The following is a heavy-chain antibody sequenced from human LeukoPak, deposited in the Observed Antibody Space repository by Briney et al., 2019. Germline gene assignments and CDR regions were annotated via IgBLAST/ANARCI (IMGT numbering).Heavy chain of an antibody. Sequence: GGSLRLSCAASGFTFDDYAMHWVRQAPGKGLEWVSGISWNSGSIGYADSVKGRFTISRDNSKNTLYLQMNSLRAEDTAVYYCARDQRYSYGYVYYYYYYGMDVWGQGTAVTVSS. V-gene: IGHV3-9*01. CDR2: ISWNSGSI. D-gene: IGHD5-18*01. J-gene: IGHJ6*02. CDR1: GFTFDDYA. CDR3: ARDQRYSYGYVYYYYYYGMDV.